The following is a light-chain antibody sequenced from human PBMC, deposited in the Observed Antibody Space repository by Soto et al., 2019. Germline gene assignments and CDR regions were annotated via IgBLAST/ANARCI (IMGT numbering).Light chain of an antibody. Sequence: EIVLTQSPGTLSLSPGERATLSCGASQSVSRSYLAWYQQKPGQAPRLLIFGASFRATGISDRCSGSGSGTDLATTISRLEPEDFAEYYCQHNCSAPWTFGQGSKVEIK. CDR3: QHNCSAPWT. CDR2: GAS. J-gene: IGKJ1*01. V-gene: IGKV3-20*01. CDR1: QSVSRSY.